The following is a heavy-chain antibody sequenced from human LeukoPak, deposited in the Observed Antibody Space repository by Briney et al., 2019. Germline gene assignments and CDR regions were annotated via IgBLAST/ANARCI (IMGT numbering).Heavy chain of an antibody. D-gene: IGHD2-8*02. V-gene: IGHV3-48*01. Sequence: PGGSLRLSCAASGFTFSSYAMSWVRQAPGKGLEWISYIGVGRDTIDYADSVKGRFAISRDNAKNSVHLQMNSLRAEDTAVYYCVRDHLWSFDYWGQGNLVTVSS. J-gene: IGHJ4*02. CDR1: GFTFSSYA. CDR3: VRDHLWSFDY. CDR2: IGVGRDTI.